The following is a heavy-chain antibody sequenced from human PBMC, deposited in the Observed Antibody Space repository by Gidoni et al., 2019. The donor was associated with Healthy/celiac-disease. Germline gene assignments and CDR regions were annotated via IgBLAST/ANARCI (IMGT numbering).Heavy chain of an antibody. CDR1: FGDYY. J-gene: IGHJ4*02. D-gene: IGHD1-26*01. Sequence: FGDYYMSWIRQAPGKGLEWVSYISSSGSTIYYADSVKGRFTISRDNAKNSLYLQMNSLRSGDTAVYYCASRPWEIDYWGQGTLVTVSS. V-gene: IGHV3-11*01. CDR2: ISSSGSTI. CDR3: ASRPWEIDY.